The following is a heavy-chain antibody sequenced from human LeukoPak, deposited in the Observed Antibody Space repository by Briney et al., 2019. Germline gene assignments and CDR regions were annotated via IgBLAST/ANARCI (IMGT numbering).Heavy chain of an antibody. CDR1: GFTFSVYA. V-gene: IGHV3-43*02. J-gene: IGHJ4*02. CDR3: AKGSQWLIHY. Sequence: GGSLRLSCAASGFTFSVYAMHWVRQAPGKGLEWVSLISGDGTSTYYADSVKGRFTISRDNSKNSLYLQVNSLRTDDTALYYCAKGSQWLIHYWGQGTLVTVSS. D-gene: IGHD6-19*01. CDR2: ISGDGTST.